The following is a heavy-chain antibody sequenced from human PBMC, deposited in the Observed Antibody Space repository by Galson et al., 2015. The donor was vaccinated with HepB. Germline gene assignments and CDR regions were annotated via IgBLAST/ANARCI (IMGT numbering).Heavy chain of an antibody. CDR3: ARGPSGLDV. V-gene: IGHV4-34*01. CDR1: GGSFSDYY. Sequence: ETLSLTCAVYGGSFSDYYWSWIRQSPGTGLEWIGEVNHSGSANYKSSLKSRVTMSVDTSKNQFSLKLSSVTAADTAVYFCARGPSGLDVWGQGTTVTVSS. CDR2: VNHSGSA. J-gene: IGHJ6*02.